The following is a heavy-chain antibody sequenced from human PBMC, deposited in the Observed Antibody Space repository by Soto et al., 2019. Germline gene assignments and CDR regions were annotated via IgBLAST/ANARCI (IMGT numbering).Heavy chain of an antibody. J-gene: IGHJ6*02. CDR1: GFTFSSYA. CDR2: IWYDGSNK. CDR3: ARDLPAAMPDDYYYGMDV. Sequence: GGSLRLSCAASGFTFSSYAMSWVRQAPGKGLEWVAVIWYDGSNKYYADSVKGRFTISRDNSKNTLYLQMNSLRAEDTAVYYCARDLPAAMPDDYYYGMDVWGQGTTVTVSS. V-gene: IGHV3-33*08. D-gene: IGHD2-2*01.